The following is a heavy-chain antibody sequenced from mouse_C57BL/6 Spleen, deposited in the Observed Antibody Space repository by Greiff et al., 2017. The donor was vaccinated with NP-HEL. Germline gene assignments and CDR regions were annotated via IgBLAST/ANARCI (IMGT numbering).Heavy chain of an antibody. Sequence: VQLQQSGPELVKPGASVKIPCKASGYTFTDYNMDWVKQSHGKSLEWIGDINPNNGGTIYNQKFKGKATLTVDKSSSTAYMELRSLTSEDTAVYYCARRGYDGYYQGYFDVWGTGTTVTVSS. V-gene: IGHV1-18*01. CDR1: GYTFTDYN. CDR2: INPNNGGT. D-gene: IGHD2-3*01. J-gene: IGHJ1*03. CDR3: ARRGYDGYYQGYFDV.